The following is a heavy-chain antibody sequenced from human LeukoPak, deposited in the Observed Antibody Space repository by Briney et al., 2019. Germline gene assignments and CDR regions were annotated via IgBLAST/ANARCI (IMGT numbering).Heavy chain of an antibody. CDR3: TRGGATSSWYWFF. V-gene: IGHV3-7*01. Sequence: PGGSLRLSCAASGFTFSDYYMSWVRQAPGKGPEWVASINKDGSEQYYVDSVKGRFTISRDNAKNSLSLQVSSLRAEDTAVYYCTRGGATSSWYWFFWGQGTLVTVSS. J-gene: IGHJ4*02. CDR2: INKDGSEQ. D-gene: IGHD6-13*01. CDR1: GFTFSDYY.